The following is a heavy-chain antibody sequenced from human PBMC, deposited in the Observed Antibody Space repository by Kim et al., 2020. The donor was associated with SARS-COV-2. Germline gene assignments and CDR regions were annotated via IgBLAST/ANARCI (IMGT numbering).Heavy chain of an antibody. CDR3: VLMPPGH. CDR2: IAHDGSNK. V-gene: IGHV3-30*03. Sequence: GGSLRLSCTASGFTFSSFGMHWVRQAPGKGLEWVALIAHDGSNKYYADSVKGRFTISRDNSKNTLYLQMNSLRAEDTAVYYCVLMPPGHWGQGTLVIVSS. CDR1: GFTFSSFG. J-gene: IGHJ1*01. D-gene: IGHD2-2*01.